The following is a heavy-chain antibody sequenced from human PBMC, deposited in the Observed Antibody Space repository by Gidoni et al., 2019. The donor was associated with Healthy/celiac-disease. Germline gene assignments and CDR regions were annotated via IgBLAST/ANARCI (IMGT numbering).Heavy chain of an antibody. V-gene: IGHV4-34*01. CDR1: GGSFSGYY. CDR3: ARGRRYSYGYGGGYGMDV. Sequence: QVQLQQWGAGLLKPSETLSLTCAVSGGSFSGYYWSWIRQPPGKGLEWIGEINHSGSTNYNPSLKSRVTISVDTSKNQFSLKLSSVTAADTAVYYCARGRRYSYGYGGGYGMDVWGQGTTVTVSS. J-gene: IGHJ6*02. D-gene: IGHD5-18*01. CDR2: INHSGST.